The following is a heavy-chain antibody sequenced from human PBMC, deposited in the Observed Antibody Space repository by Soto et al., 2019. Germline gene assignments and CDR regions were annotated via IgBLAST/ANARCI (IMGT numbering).Heavy chain of an antibody. CDR1: GGTFSSYA. V-gene: IGHV1-69*13. D-gene: IGHD2-15*01. J-gene: IGHJ6*02. Sequence: ASVKVSCKASGGTFSSYAISWVRQAPGQGLEWMGGIIPIFGTANYAQKFQGRVTITADESTSTAYMELSSLRSEDTAVYYCARDGGKVPRDYYGMDVWGQGTTVTVSS. CDR3: ARDGGKVPRDYYGMDV. CDR2: IIPIFGTA.